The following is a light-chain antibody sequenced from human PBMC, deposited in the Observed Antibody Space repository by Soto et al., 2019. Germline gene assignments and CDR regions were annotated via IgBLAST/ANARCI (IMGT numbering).Light chain of an antibody. J-gene: IGLJ2*01. CDR2: DVS. Sequence: QSALTQPASVSGSPGQSITISCTGTSSDVGGYTYVSWYQQHPGKAPKLMIYDVSNRPSGVSNRFSGSRSGNTASLTISGLQAEDEAHYYCSSYTGSTTLVIFGGGTKLTVL. CDR1: SSDVGGYTY. V-gene: IGLV2-14*03. CDR3: SSYTGSTTLVI.